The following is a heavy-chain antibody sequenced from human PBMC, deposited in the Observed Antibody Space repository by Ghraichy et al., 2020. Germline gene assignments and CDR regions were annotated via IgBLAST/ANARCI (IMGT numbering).Heavy chain of an antibody. D-gene: IGHD6-19*01. CDR3: AKDRRAVAEYYAMDV. CDR2: ISNDGSDK. Sequence: SLNISCAASGFTFSSYGMHWVRQAPGKGLEWVAVISNDGSDKYYADSVKGRFTISRDNSKNTLYLQVNSLRSEDTTVYYCAKDRRAVAEYYAMDVWGQGTTVTVSS. CDR1: GFTFSSYG. J-gene: IGHJ6*02. V-gene: IGHV3-30*18.